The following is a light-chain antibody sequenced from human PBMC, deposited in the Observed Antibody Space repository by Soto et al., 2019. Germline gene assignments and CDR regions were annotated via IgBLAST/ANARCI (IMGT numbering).Light chain of an antibody. CDR1: DSNIGSNP. CDR2: LND. V-gene: IGLV1-44*01. CDR3: AVWDDSLHARV. J-gene: IGLJ3*02. Sequence: QLVLTQPPSASGTPGQTVTISCSGSDSNIGSNPLNWFQQLPGAAPTLLIYLNDQRPSGVPARFSGSKSGTSASLAISGLQSEDEADYYCAVWDDSLHARVFGGGTKLIVL.